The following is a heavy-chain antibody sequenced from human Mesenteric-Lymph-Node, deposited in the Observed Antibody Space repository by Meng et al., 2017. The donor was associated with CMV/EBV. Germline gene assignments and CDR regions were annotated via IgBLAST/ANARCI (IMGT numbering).Heavy chain of an antibody. CDR1: GYTFTGNY. D-gene: IGHD4-23*01. Sequence: ASVKVSCKASGYTFTGNYIHWVRQAPGQGLEWMGSINPKNGDTDYAKNFQGRVTMARDTSISTAYMELSSLRSEDTAVYYCARERNYGGNSGRNAFDIWGQGTMVTVSS. CDR2: INPKNGDT. V-gene: IGHV1-2*02. CDR3: ARERNYGGNSGRNAFDI. J-gene: IGHJ3*02.